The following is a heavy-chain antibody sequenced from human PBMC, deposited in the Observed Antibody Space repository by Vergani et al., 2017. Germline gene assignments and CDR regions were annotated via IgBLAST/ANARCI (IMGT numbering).Heavy chain of an antibody. CDR3: ARDLQISRYCSSTSCRPNWFDP. CDR2: ISGSGGST. V-gene: IGHV3-23*01. CDR1: GFTFSSYA. D-gene: IGHD2-2*01. J-gene: IGHJ5*02. Sequence: EVQLLESGGGLVQPGGSLRLSCAASGFTFSSYAMSWVRQAPGKGLEWVSAISGSGGSTYYADSVKGRFTISRDNSKNTLYLQMNSLRAEDTAVYYCARDLQISRYCSSTSCRPNWFDPWGQGTLVTVSS.